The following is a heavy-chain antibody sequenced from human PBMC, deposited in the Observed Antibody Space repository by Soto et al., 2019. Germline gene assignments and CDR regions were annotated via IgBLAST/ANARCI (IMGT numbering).Heavy chain of an antibody. CDR3: ARYPHYYDSSGYYYPYYFDY. CDR2: ISGSGGST. J-gene: IGHJ4*02. Sequence: DVQLLESGGGLVQPGGSLRLSCAASGFTFSNYAMTWVRQAPGKGLEWVSGISGSGGSTFYADSVKGRFTISRDNSKNTLYLQMNSLRAEDTAVYYCARYPHYYDSSGYYYPYYFDYWGQGTLVTVSS. CDR1: GFTFSNYA. V-gene: IGHV3-23*01. D-gene: IGHD3-22*01.